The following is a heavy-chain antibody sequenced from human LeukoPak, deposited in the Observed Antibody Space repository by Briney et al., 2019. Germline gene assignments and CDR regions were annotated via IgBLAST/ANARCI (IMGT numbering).Heavy chain of an antibody. J-gene: IGHJ4*02. V-gene: IGHV3-33*06. CDR3: AKDQQYYYSSFGDYFDY. D-gene: IGHD3-22*01. Sequence: GGSLRLSCAASGFTFSSYGMHWVRQAPGKGLEWVAVIWYGGSNKYYADSVKGRFTISRDNSKNTLYLQMNSLRAEDTAVYYCAKDQQYYYSSFGDYFDYLGQGTLVTVSS. CDR1: GFTFSSYG. CDR2: IWYGGSNK.